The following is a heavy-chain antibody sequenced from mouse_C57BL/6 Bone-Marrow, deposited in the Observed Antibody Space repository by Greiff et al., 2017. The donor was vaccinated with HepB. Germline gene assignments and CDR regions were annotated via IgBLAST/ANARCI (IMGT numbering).Heavy chain of an antibody. CDR3: ARDYGEAMDY. D-gene: IGHD1-1*01. V-gene: IGHV1-42*01. J-gene: IGHJ4*01. CDR1: GYSFTGYY. Sequence: DVQLQESGPELVKPGASVKISCKASGYSFTGYYMNWVKQSPEKSLEWIGEINPSTGGTTYNQKFKAKATLTVDKSSSTAYMQLKSLTSEDSAVYYCARDYGEAMDYWGQGTSVTVSS. CDR2: INPSTGGT.